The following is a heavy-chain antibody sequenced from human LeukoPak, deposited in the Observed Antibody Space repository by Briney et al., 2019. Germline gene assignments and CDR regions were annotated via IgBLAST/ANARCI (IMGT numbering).Heavy chain of an antibody. Sequence: SETLSLTCAVSGGSISSGGYSWSWIRQPPGKGLEWIGYIYHSGSTYYNPSLKSRVTISVDTSKNQFSLKLSSVTAADTAVYYCARVPSTSSFGGVIVYYFDYWGQGTLVTVSS. CDR1: GGSISSGGYS. CDR2: IYHSGST. V-gene: IGHV4-30-2*01. D-gene: IGHD3-16*02. CDR3: ARVPSTSSFGGVIVYYFDY. J-gene: IGHJ4*02.